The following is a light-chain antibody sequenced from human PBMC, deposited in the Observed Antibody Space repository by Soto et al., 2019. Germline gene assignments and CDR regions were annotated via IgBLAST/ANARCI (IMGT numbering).Light chain of an antibody. CDR2: EVS. CDR3: SSYTSSNTVE. V-gene: IGLV2-14*01. Sequence: QSAPTQPASVSGSPGQSITISCTGTSSDVGGYNYVSWYQQQGKAPKLMIYEVSNRPSGISNRFSGSKSGNTASLTISGLQAEDEADYYCSSYTSSNTVEFGGGTKLTVL. CDR1: SSDVGGYNY. J-gene: IGLJ2*01.